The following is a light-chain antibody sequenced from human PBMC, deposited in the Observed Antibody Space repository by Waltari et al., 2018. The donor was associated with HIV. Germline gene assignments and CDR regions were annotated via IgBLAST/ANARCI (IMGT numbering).Light chain of an antibody. V-gene: IGLV2-14*03. CDR3: SSYTSSSTKV. Sequence: QSALTQPASVSGSPGQSITIPRTGTSSAIDGYNYVPWYQQHPGKAPKLMIYDVSNRPSWLSNLFSGSKSGNTASLTISGLQAEDEADYYCSSYTSSSTKVFGGGTKLTVL. J-gene: IGLJ2*01. CDR1: SSAIDGYNY. CDR2: DVS.